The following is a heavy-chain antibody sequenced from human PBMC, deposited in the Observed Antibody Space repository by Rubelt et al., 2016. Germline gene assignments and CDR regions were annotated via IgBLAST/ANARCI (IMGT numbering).Heavy chain of an antibody. V-gene: IGHV4-4*02. Sequence: SLTCAVSGGSINDNNWWSWVRQPPGKGLEWIGEISHSGSTSYNPSLQSRVTISMDKSMHHFSLRLSSVTAADTAVYYCARNSIGWSQMDYWGQGTQVTVS. D-gene: IGHD6-19*01. J-gene: IGHJ4*02. CDR3: ARNSIGWSQMDY. CDR1: GGSINDNNW. CDR2: ISHSGST.